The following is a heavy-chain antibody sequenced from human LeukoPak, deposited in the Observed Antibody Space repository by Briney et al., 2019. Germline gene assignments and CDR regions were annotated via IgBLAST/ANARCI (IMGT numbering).Heavy chain of an antibody. Sequence: PSETLSLTCTVSGGSISSYFWSWIRQPPGKEPECIGYIYNRGSTKYNPSLKSRVTISVDTSKNQFSLKLSSVATADTAVYYCATSIAAAGTLDYWGQGTLVTVSS. CDR2: IYNRGST. J-gene: IGHJ4*02. D-gene: IGHD6-13*01. CDR3: ATSIAAAGTLDY. V-gene: IGHV4-59*01. CDR1: GGSISSYF.